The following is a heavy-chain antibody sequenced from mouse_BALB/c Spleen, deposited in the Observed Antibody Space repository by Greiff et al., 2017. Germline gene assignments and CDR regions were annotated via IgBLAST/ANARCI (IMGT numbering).Heavy chain of an antibody. CDR3: ARDPYGYLYAMDY. CDR1: GFTFTDYY. J-gene: IGHJ4*01. Sequence: EVQLVESGGGLVQPGGSLRLSCATSGFTFTDYYMSWVRQPPGKALEWLGFIRNKANGYTTEYSASVKGRFTISRDNSQSILYLQMNTLRAEDSATYYCARDPYGYLYAMDYWGQGTSVTVSS. CDR2: IRNKANGYTT. D-gene: IGHD2-2*01. V-gene: IGHV7-3*02.